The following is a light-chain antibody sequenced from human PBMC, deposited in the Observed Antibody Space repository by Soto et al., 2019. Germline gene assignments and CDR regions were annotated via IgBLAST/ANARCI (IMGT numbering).Light chain of an antibody. CDR2: DDR. V-gene: IGLV3-21*02. J-gene: IGLJ2*01. Sequence: SYELTQSPSVSVAPGQTARVTCGENNIGRKSEFWYQQKPGQAPVLVVYDDRARPSGIPERFSGSNSGHTATLTISRVEAGDEAEYYCQVWDSSSDHVVFGGGTKLTVL. CDR1: NIGRKS. CDR3: QVWDSSSDHVV.